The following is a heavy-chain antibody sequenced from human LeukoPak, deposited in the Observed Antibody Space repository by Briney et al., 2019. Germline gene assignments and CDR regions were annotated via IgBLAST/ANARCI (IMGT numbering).Heavy chain of an antibody. CDR3: ARINTAIFSSSDY. J-gene: IGHJ4*02. Sequence: GGSLRLSCAASGFTFSNSWMTWVRQAPGKGLEWVANIREDGGEKYYLGSVKGRFTVSRDNAKNSLYLQMNSLRAEDTAVYYCARINTAIFSSSDYWGQGTLVTVSS. CDR1: GFTFSNSW. D-gene: IGHD2-21*02. CDR2: IREDGGEK. V-gene: IGHV3-7*05.